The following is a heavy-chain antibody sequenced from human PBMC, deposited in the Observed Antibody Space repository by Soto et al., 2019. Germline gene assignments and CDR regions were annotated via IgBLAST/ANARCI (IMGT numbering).Heavy chain of an antibody. D-gene: IGHD3-22*01. CDR1: GYTFTSYA. CDR3: ARNYYDSSGYFLDWFDP. Sequence: ASVKVSCKASGYTFTSYAMHWVRQAPGQRLEWMGWINAGNGNTKYSQKFQGRVTITRDTSASTAYMELSSLRDEDTAVYYCARNYYDSSGYFLDWFDPWGQGTLVTVSS. J-gene: IGHJ5*02. V-gene: IGHV1-3*01. CDR2: INAGNGNT.